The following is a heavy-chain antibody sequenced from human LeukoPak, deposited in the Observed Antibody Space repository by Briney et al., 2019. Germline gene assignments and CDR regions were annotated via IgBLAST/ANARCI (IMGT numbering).Heavy chain of an antibody. D-gene: IGHD6-13*01. J-gene: IGHJ5*02. CDR1: GGSISSGDYY. Sequence: SQTLSRTSTVSGGSISSGDYYCSWIRQPPGKGLEWIGYIYYSGSTYYNPSLKSRVTISVDTSKNQFSLKLSSVTAADTAVYYCARLIAAAETGWFDPWGQGTLVTVSS. CDR2: IYYSGST. CDR3: ARLIAAAETGWFDP. V-gene: IGHV4-30-4*01.